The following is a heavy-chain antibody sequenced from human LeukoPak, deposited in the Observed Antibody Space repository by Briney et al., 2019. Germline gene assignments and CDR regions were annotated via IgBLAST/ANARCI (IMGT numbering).Heavy chain of an antibody. Sequence: GGSPRLSCATSGFTFSDYSMTWVRQAPGKGLEWVSSITSTSSHINYADSVRGRFTISRDNAKNALFLQMTSLTDEDTALYYCARARLGYYDEYFDPWGQGTQVTVSS. CDR3: ARARLGYYDEYFDP. J-gene: IGHJ5*02. D-gene: IGHD3-16*01. CDR2: ITSTSSHI. V-gene: IGHV3-21*01. CDR1: GFTFSDYS.